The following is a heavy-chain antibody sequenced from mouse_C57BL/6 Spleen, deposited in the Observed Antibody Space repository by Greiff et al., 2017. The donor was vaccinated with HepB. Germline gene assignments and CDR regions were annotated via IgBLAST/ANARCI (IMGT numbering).Heavy chain of an antibody. CDR3: ARTVDDGACFAY. J-gene: IGHJ3*01. D-gene: IGHD1-1*01. CDR1: GFSLTSYG. Sequence: QVQLKESGPGLVQPSQSLSITCTVSGFSLTSYGVHWVRQSPGKGLEWLGVICRGGSTDYNAAFISRLSISKDNSKSQVFFKMNSLHADDTAIYYCARTVDDGACFAYWGQGTLVTVSA. CDR2: ICRGGST. V-gene: IGHV2-2*01.